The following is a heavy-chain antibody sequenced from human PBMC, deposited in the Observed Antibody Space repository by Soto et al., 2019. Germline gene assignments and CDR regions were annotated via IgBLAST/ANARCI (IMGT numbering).Heavy chain of an antibody. CDR2: INAGNGNT. J-gene: IGHJ4*02. D-gene: IGHD6-19*01. Sequence: GASVKVSCKASGYTFTSYAMHWVHQAPGQRLEWMGWINAGNGNTKYSQKFQGRVTITRDTSASTAYMELSSLRSEDTAVYYCARDDIAVAGMVDYWGQGTLVTVSS. CDR1: GYTFTSYA. CDR3: ARDDIAVAGMVDY. V-gene: IGHV1-3*01.